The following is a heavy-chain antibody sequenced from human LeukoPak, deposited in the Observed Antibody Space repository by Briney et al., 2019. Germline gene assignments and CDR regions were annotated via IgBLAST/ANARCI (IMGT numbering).Heavy chain of an antibody. J-gene: IGHJ4*02. D-gene: IGHD1-14*01. Sequence: GGSLRLSCAASGFTFSSYWMHWVRQAPGKGLVWVSRTNRDGSTTTYADSVKGRLTISRDNAKNTLYLQMNSLRAEDTAVYYCARDRGYNTYDNWGQGTLVTVSS. V-gene: IGHV3-74*01. CDR1: GFTFSSYW. CDR2: TNRDGSTT. CDR3: ARDRGYNTYDN.